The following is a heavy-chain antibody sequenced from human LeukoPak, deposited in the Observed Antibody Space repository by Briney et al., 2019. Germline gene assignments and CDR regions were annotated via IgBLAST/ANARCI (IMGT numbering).Heavy chain of an antibody. CDR1: YSXTXXW. V-gene: IGHV5-51*01. D-gene: IGHD3-3*01. J-gene: IGHJ4*02. CDR2: IYPDDSDT. Sequence: YSXTXXWIGWVXQXPGKGLEWMGIIYPDDSDTRYSPSFQGQVTISADKSISTAYLQWSSLKASDTAMYYCARIRFLEWLLEGYFDYWGQGTLVTVSS. CDR3: ARIRFLEWLLEGYFDY.